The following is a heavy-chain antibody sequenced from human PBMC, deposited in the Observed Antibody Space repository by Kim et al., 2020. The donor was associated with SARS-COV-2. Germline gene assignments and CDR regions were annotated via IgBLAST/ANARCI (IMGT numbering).Heavy chain of an antibody. CDR2: IWYDGSNK. CDR3: ARLLSYYYGMDV. J-gene: IGHJ6*02. V-gene: IGHV3-33*01. Sequence: APGKGLEWVAVIWYDGSNKYYPDSVKGRFTISRDNSKNTLYLQMNSLRAEDTAVYYCARLLSYYYGMDVWGQGTTVTVSS.